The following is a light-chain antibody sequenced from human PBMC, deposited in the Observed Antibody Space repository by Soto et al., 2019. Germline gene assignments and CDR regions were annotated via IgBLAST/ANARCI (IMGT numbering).Light chain of an antibody. J-gene: IGKJ1*01. CDR1: QDIRGD. Sequence: DLQMTQSPSSLSASVGDRVTITCRASQDIRGDLGWYQQKPGKAPQRLISAASSLQSGVTSRFSGSGSGTEFTLTISSLQPEDFATYYCLQHNNYPPTFGQGTKVEFK. CDR3: LQHNNYPPT. V-gene: IGKV1-17*01. CDR2: AAS.